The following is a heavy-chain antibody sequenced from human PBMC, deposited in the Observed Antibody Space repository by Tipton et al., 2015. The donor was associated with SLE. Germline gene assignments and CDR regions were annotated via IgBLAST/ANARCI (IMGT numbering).Heavy chain of an antibody. CDR3: ARDRVASIGTIDY. CDR2: NYYSGST. J-gene: IGHJ4*02. V-gene: IGHV4-59*11. Sequence: LRLSCTVAGGSISSHYWSWIRQPPGKGLEWIGYNYYSGSTNYNPSLKSRVSISVDTSKNQISLKLNSVTAADTAVYYCARDRVASIGTIDYWGQGAQVTVSS. D-gene: IGHD6-13*01. CDR1: GGSISSHY.